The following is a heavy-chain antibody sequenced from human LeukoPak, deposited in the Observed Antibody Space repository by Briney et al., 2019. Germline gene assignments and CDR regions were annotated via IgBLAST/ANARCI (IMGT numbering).Heavy chain of an antibody. CDR1: GYPFTGYY. Sequence: ASVKLSCKASGYPFTGYYIHWVRQSPRHGVEWMRWFNTYSGGTDYAQSFQDRVTLTRDTPTNPAYLERRSLRSDDTAIIYCATAAQPRGYFLHWGKGTLVTVST. J-gene: IGHJ1*01. V-gene: IGHV1-2*02. CDR3: ATAAQPRGYFLH. D-gene: IGHD2-2*01. CDR2: FNTYSGGT.